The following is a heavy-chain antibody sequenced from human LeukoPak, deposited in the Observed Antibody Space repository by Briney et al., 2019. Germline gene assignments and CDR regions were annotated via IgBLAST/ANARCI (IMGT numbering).Heavy chain of an antibody. V-gene: IGHV3-30*03. CDR3: ARAPVTSDY. Sequence: GGSLRLSCAASGFIFSTSDMHWLRQAPGKGLEWVAHVASDGRNKYYADSVQGRFTGSRDNSKNAVYLQMNSLRAEDTAVYYCARAPVTSDYWGQGTLVTVSS. CDR1: GFIFSTSD. D-gene: IGHD4-17*01. CDR2: VASDGRNK. J-gene: IGHJ4*02.